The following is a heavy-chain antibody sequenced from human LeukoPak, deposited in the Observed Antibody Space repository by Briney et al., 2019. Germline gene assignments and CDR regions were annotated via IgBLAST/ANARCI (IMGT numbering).Heavy chain of an antibody. CDR3: ARHGYSGGWYDY. D-gene: IGHD6-19*01. CDR1: GGSISSYY. Sequence: SETQSLTCTVSGGSISSYYWSWIRQPPGKGLEWIGYIYYSGSTNYNPSLKSRVTISVDTSKNQFSLKLSSVTAADTAVYYCARHGYSGGWYDYWGQGTLVTVSS. J-gene: IGHJ4*02. V-gene: IGHV4-59*08. CDR2: IYYSGST.